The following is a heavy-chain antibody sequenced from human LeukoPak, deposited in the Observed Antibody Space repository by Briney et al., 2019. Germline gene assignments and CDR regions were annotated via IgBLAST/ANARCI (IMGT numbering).Heavy chain of an antibody. D-gene: IGHD1-26*01. V-gene: IGHV3-74*01. J-gene: IGHJ4*02. CDR1: GFTLNSYS. CDR3: ARRKTASGPYDY. Sequence: GGSLRLSCAASGFTLNSYSMHWVRQGPGKGLVWVSRIYGDGSDASYADSVKGRFTISRDNAKNTLYLEMNSLRAEDTAVYYCARRKTASGPYDYWGQGTLVTFSS. CDR2: IYGDGSDA.